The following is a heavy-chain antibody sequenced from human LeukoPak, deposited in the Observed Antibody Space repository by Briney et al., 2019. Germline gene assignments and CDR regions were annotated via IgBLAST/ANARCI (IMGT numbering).Heavy chain of an antibody. Sequence: SETLSLTCAVYGGSFSGYYWTWIRQTPEKGLEWIGEMNPSGSTNYNPSLKSRVTISVDTSKNQFSLELSSVTAADTAVYYCARGRQDVTMIVVVMTAVSYYLDVWGKGTAVTVS. CDR3: ARGRQDVTMIVVVMTAVSYYLDV. D-gene: IGHD3-22*01. J-gene: IGHJ6*03. V-gene: IGHV4-34*01. CDR2: MNPSGST. CDR1: GGSFSGYY.